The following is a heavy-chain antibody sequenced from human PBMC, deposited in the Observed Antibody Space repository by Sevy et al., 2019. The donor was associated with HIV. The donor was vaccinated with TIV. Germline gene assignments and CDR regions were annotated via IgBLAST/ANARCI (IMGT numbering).Heavy chain of an antibody. J-gene: IGHJ5*02. V-gene: IGHV1-24*01. CDR2: FDPQDTET. CDR1: GYTLTKLS. D-gene: IGHD2-15*01. CDR3: ATVGLRYYSGPSVYTGDWFDP. Sequence: ASVKVSCKVSGYTLTKLSIHWVRQAPGKGLEWMGDFDPQDTETIYVQRFQGRLTMTEDTSTDTAYMELSSLTSEDTAVYYCATVGLRYYSGPSVYTGDWFDPWGQGTLVTVSS.